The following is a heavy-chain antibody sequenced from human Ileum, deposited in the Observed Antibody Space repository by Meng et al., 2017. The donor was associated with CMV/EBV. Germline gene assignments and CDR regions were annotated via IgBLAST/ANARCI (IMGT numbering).Heavy chain of an antibody. CDR2: INPNSGDT. D-gene: IGHD1-14*01. V-gene: IGHV1-2*02. J-gene: IGHJ6*02. CDR3: ARDRQLDTRNIVDGMDV. Sequence: ASVNVSCKASGYTFTGDYMHWVRQAPGQGLEWMGWINPNSGDTNYAQIFQGRVTMTRDTSISTAYMELTRLRSDDTAVYYCARDRQLDTRNIVDGMDVWGQGTTVTVSS. CDR1: GYTFTGDY.